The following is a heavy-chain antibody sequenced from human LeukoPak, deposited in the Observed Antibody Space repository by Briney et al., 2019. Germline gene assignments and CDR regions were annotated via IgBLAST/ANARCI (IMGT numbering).Heavy chain of an antibody. J-gene: IGHJ4*02. CDR1: GITFSNYV. CDR2: ISASGYTT. CDR3: AKEGFDY. Sequence: VQPGGSLRLSCAASGITFSNYVMSWVRQAPGKGLEWVSSISASGYTTYYADSVKGRFTISRDNSKNTLHLQMNSLRAEDTAIYYCAKEGFDYWGQGTLVTVSS. V-gene: IGHV3-23*01.